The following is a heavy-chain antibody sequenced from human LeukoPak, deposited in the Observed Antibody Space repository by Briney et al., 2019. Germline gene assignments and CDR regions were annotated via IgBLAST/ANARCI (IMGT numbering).Heavy chain of an antibody. D-gene: IGHD6-13*01. CDR2: IYYSGST. J-gene: IGHJ4*02. CDR1: GGSISSYY. CDR3: ARHRAAEAIDY. V-gene: IGHV4-59*08. Sequence: PSETLSLTCTVSGGSISSYYWSWIRQPPGKGLEWIGYIYYSGSTNYNPSLKSRVTISVGTSKNQFSLKLSSVTAADTAVYYCARHRAAEAIDYWGQGTLVTVSS.